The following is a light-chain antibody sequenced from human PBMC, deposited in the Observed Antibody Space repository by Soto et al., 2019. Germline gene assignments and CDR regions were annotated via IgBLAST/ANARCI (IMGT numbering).Light chain of an antibody. V-gene: IGLV2-14*03. CDR2: DVS. Sequence: QSVLTQPASVSGSPGQSITISCTGTSCDVGGYNYVSWYQHHPGKAPKLILYDVSNRPSGVSIRFSGSKSGNTASLTISGLQAEDEADYYCSSYTSSSTLFGTGTKVTVL. J-gene: IGLJ1*01. CDR3: SSYTSSSTL. CDR1: SCDVGGYNY.